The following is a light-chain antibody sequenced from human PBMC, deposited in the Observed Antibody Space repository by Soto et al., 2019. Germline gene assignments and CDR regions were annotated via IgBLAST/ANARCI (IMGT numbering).Light chain of an antibody. J-gene: IGLJ1*01. CDR2: DVN. CDR3: NSYAGSKTSV. V-gene: IGLV2-14*03. CDR1: SSDVGAYNY. Sequence: LTQTASGSGSPGQSITISCTGTSSDVGAYNYVSWYQHHPGKAPKLMIFDVNNRPSGVSDRFSGSKSGNTASLTISGLQAEDEADYYCNSYAGSKTSVFGSGTKVTVL.